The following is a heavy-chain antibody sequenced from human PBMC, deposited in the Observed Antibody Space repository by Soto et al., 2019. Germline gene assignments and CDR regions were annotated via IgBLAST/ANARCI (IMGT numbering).Heavy chain of an antibody. D-gene: IGHD2-8*01. V-gene: IGHV4-31*03. CDR3: ARTKERYFDY. CDR1: GGSISSGGYY. CDR2: TYYSGST. Sequence: SETLSLTCTVSGGSISSGGYYWSWIRQHPGKGLEWIGYTYYSGSTYYNPSLKSRVTISVDTSKNQFSLKLSSVTAADTAVYYCARTKERYFDYWGQGTLVTVSS. J-gene: IGHJ4*02.